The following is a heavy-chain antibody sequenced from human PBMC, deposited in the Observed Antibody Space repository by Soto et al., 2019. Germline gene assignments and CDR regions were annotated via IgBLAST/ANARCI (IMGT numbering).Heavy chain of an antibody. Sequence: GESLKISCKGSGYSFTSYWISWVRQMPGKGLEWMGRIDPSDSYTKYSPSFQGHVTISADKSISTAYLQWSSLEASDTAMYYCASNKNGNYYYGMDVWGQGTTGTVSS. V-gene: IGHV5-10-1*01. CDR1: GYSFTSYW. D-gene: IGHD3-10*01. J-gene: IGHJ6*02. CDR2: IDPSDSYT. CDR3: ASNKNGNYYYGMDV.